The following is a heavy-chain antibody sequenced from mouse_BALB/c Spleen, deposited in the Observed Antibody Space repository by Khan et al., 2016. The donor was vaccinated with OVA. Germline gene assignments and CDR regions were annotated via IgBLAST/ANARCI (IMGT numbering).Heavy chain of an antibody. Sequence: QLEESGGSSVKPGGSLKLSCAVSGFTFSSYVMSWVRQTPEKRLEWVASISSGGSTYYPDSVKGRFTISRDNARNIVNLQMSSLRSEDMAIYYCAREAYRYDEYYFDYWGQGTTLTVSS. V-gene: IGHV5-6-5*01. J-gene: IGHJ2*01. CDR3: AREAYRYDEYYFDY. CDR2: ISSGGST. D-gene: IGHD2-14*01. CDR1: GFTFSSYV.